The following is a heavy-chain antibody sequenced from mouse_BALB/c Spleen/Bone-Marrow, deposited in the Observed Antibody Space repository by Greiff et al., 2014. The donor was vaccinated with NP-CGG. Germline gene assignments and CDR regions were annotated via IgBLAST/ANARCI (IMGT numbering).Heavy chain of an antibody. CDR1: GFTFSSYT. CDR2: ISNGGGST. V-gene: IGHV5-12-2*01. CDR3: ARHGGSRGYYSDH. D-gene: IGHD1-1*01. Sequence: EVKLMESGGGLVQPRWSLKLSCAASGFTFSSYTMSWVRQTPEKRLEWVAYISNGGGSTYYPDTVKGRFTISRDNAKNTLYLQMSSLKSEDTTMYYCARHGGSRGYYSDHSGQGPSRTDSS. J-gene: IGHJ2*02.